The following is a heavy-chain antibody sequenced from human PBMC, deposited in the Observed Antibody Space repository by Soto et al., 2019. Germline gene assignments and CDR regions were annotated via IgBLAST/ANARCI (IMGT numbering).Heavy chain of an antibody. CDR1: GFTFSSYS. J-gene: IGHJ4*02. CDR3: ARLSALSTRNYFDY. CDR2: ISSSSTI. V-gene: IGHV3-48*02. D-gene: IGHD3-16*01. Sequence: PGGSLRLSCAASGFTFSSYSMNWVRQAPGKGLEWVSYISSSSTIYYADSVKGRFTISRDNAKNSLYLQMNSLRDEDTAVYYCARLSALSTRNYFDYWGQGTLVTVSS.